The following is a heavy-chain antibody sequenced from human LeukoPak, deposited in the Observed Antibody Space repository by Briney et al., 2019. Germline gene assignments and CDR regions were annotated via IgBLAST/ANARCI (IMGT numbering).Heavy chain of an antibody. CDR1: GFTFSNAW. D-gene: IGHD5-18*01. J-gene: IGHJ6*03. CDR2: IYYSGST. V-gene: IGHV4-59*01. Sequence: GSLRLSCAASGFTFSNAWMSWVRQAPGKGLEWIGYIYYSGSTNYNPSLKSRVTISVDTSKNQFSLKLTSVTAADTAVYYCARTTEGGYTYGYFYYYYMDVWGKGTTVTISS. CDR3: ARTTEGGYTYGYFYYYYMDV.